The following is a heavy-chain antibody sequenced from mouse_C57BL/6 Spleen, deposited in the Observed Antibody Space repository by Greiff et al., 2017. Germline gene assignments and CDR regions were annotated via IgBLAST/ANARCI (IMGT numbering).Heavy chain of an antibody. CDR3: ARSRDGYSSWFAY. CDR2: IYPGSGST. J-gene: IGHJ3*01. CDR1: GYTFTSYW. Sequence: VQLQQPGAELVKPGASVKMSCKASGYTFTSYWITWVKQRPGQGLEWIGDIYPGSGSTNYNEKFKSKATLTVDTSSSTAYMQLSSLTSEDSAVYYCARSRDGYSSWFAYWGQGTLVTVSA. V-gene: IGHV1-55*01. D-gene: IGHD2-3*01.